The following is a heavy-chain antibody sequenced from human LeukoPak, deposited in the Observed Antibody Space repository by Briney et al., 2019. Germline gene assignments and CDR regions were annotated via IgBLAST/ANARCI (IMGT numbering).Heavy chain of an antibody. CDR1: GFTFSSYS. CDR3: ARVPRGIVVPRYFGY. Sequence: PGGSLRLSCAASGFTFSSYSMNWVRQAPGKGLEWVSSISSSSSYIYYADSVKGRFTISRDNAKNSLYLQMNSLRAEDTAVYYCARVPRGIVVPRYFGYWGQGTLVTVSS. CDR2: ISSSSSYI. J-gene: IGHJ4*02. D-gene: IGHD3-22*01. V-gene: IGHV3-21*01.